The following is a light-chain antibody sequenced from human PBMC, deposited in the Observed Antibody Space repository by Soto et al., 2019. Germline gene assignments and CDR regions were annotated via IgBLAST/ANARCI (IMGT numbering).Light chain of an antibody. Sequence: DIQLTQSPSTLSASVGDRVTITCRASQSVSTWLAWYQQKPGKAPKLLIYDVSTLQSGVPSRFSGSGSGTEFTLTISSLQPDDFAVYYCQQYGSSPLTFGGGTKVEIK. V-gene: IGKV1-5*01. CDR2: DVS. CDR1: QSVSTW. CDR3: QQYGSSPLT. J-gene: IGKJ4*01.